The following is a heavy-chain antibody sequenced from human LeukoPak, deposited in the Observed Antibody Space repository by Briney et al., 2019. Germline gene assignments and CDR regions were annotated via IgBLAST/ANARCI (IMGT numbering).Heavy chain of an antibody. J-gene: IGHJ4*02. CDR3: ARGGPGYYLDY. Sequence: GGSLRLSCAASGFTFSSYAMSWVRQAPGKGLEWVSVIYSGGSTYYADSVKGRFTISRDNSKNTLYLQMNSLRAEDTAVYYCARGGPGYYLDYWGQGTLVTVSP. CDR2: IYSGGST. CDR1: GFTFSSYA. V-gene: IGHV3-53*01.